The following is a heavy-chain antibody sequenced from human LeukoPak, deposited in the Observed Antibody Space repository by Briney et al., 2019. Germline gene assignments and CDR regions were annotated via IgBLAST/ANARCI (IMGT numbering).Heavy chain of an antibody. Sequence: PGGSLRLSCVASGFILRNYWMRWVRQAPGKGLEWVANIKQDESEKYYVDSVKGRFTISRDKAKNSLYLQMNSLRAEDTAVHYCARALDSSSSRYQAFEYWGQGTLVTVSS. CDR1: GFILRNYW. CDR2: IKQDESEK. D-gene: IGHD2-2*01. J-gene: IGHJ4*02. V-gene: IGHV3-7*01. CDR3: ARALDSSSSRYQAFEY.